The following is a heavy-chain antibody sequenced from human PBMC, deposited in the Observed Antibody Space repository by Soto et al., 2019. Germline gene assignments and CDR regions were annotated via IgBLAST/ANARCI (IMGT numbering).Heavy chain of an antibody. D-gene: IGHD5-12*01. J-gene: IGHJ4*01. CDR3: TTGFYSDYDPFDF. CDR1: GFTFGDYA. CDR2: IRRKASGGTT. V-gene: IGHV3-49*03. Sequence: EVQLAESGGGLVQPGRSLGLSCTASGFTFGDYAMSWFRRAPGKGLEWVGFIRRKASGGTTEYAASVKGRFTSSRDDSKSIVYLQLSSLKTADSGVYYCTTGFYSDYDPFDFWGHGTLVTVSS.